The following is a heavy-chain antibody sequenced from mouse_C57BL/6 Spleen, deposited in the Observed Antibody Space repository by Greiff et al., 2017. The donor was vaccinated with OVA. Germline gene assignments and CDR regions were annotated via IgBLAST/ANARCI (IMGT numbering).Heavy chain of an antibody. CDR3: ARGDYDRTWFAY. V-gene: IGHV1-64*01. CDR2: IHPNSGST. Sequence: QVQLQQPGAELVKPGASVKLSCKASGYTFTSYWMHWVKQRPGQGLEWIGMIHPNSGSTNYNEKFKNKATLTVDKSSSTAYMQLSSLTSEDSAVYYCARGDYDRTWFAYWGQGTLVTVSA. CDR1: GYTFTSYW. J-gene: IGHJ3*01. D-gene: IGHD2-4*01.